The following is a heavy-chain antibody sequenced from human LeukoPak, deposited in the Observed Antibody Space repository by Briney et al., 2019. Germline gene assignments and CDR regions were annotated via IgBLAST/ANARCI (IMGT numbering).Heavy chain of an antibody. CDR3: ARDIGRGYSYGYTPGY. J-gene: IGHJ4*02. V-gene: IGHV1-18*01. Sequence: GASVKVSCKASGYTFTSYGISWVRQAPGQGLEWMGWISAYNGNTNYAQKLQGRVTMTTDTSTSTAYMELRSLRSDDTAVYYCARDIGRGYSYGYTPGYWGQGTLVTVSS. CDR2: ISAYNGNT. D-gene: IGHD5-18*01. CDR1: GYTFTSYG.